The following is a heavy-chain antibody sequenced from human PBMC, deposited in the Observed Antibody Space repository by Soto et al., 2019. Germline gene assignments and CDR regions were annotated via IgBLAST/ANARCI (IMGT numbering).Heavy chain of an antibody. CDR2: IGKTGSPI. D-gene: IGHD1-26*01. J-gene: IGHJ2*01. CDR1: GFTFSDHY. CDR3: ARTVGAGPFGFFDL. V-gene: IGHV3-11*01. Sequence: QVQLVESGGGLVKPGGSLRVSCAASGFTFSDHYMSWIRQAPGKGLECVSYIGKTGSPIFYGDSVKGRFTVSRDNAKNSLYLQMNSLRDEDTAVYYCARTVGAGPFGFFDLWGRGTLVTVSS.